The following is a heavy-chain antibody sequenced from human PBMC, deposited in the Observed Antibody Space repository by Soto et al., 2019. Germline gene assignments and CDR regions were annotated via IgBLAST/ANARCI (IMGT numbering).Heavy chain of an antibody. CDR2: INPTGGT. J-gene: IGHJ4*02. V-gene: IGHV4-34*01. CDR3: ARTRATPASRNLDY. CDR1: GWSFSGYY. Sequence: SETLSLTCAFYGWSFSGYYWSLVRQSPGKGLEWIGEINPTGGTNYNPSLKSRVTISVDTSKDQFSLQLSSVTAADTAVYYCARTRATPASRNLDYWGQGTLVTVSS. D-gene: IGHD1-1*01.